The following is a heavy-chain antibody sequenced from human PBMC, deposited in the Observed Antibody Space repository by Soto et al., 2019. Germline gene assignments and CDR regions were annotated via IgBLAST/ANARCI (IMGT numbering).Heavy chain of an antibody. Sequence: QVQLVQSGAEVKKPGSSVKVSCKASGGTFSSYAISWVRQAPGQGLEWMGGIIPIFGTANYAQKFQGRVTITADESTSTAYMELRSLRSEDTAVYYCARGRYYDFWSGSNYYYYGMDVWGQGTTVTVSS. CDR3: ARGRYYDFWSGSNYYYYGMDV. J-gene: IGHJ6*02. CDR2: IIPIFGTA. CDR1: GGTFSSYA. D-gene: IGHD3-3*01. V-gene: IGHV1-69*01.